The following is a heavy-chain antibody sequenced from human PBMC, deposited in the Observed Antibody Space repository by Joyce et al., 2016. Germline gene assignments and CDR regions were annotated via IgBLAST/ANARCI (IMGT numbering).Heavy chain of an antibody. Sequence: QVQLQESGPGLVKPSETLSLTCNVSGVSITTTYWSWIRQSPGKGLEWIGYIYHNRKTDYNPSLKSRVTISIDTSKNQFSLNLNSVTAADTAVYFCAAVLGSENYNWFDPWGQGTLVTVSS. CDR1: GVSITTTY. V-gene: IGHV4-59*01. CDR3: AAVLGSENYNWFDP. CDR2: IYHNRKT. J-gene: IGHJ5*01. D-gene: IGHD3-10*01.